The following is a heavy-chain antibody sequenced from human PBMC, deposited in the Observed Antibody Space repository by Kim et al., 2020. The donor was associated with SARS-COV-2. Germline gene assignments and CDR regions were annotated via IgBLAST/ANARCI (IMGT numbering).Heavy chain of an antibody. CDR3: AKDQGGVLWFGLDY. Sequence: DSVKGRFTSSRDNAKNTLYLQMNSLRAEDTAVYYCAKDQGGVLWFGLDYWGQGTLVTVSS. V-gene: IGHV3-23*01. D-gene: IGHD3-10*01. J-gene: IGHJ4*02.